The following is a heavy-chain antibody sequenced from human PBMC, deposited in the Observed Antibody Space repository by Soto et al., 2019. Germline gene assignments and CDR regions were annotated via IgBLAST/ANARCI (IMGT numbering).Heavy chain of an antibody. D-gene: IGHD6-19*01. Sequence: QVQLQQWGAGLLKPSETLSLTCAVYGGSFSGYYWSWIRQPPGKGLEWIGEINHSGSTNYNPSLKARFTISVDTSKNQFSLRLGSVTAADTAVYYCARPTRQWLGLRYYYGMDVWGQGTTVTVSS. J-gene: IGHJ6*02. CDR1: GGSFSGYY. CDR2: INHSGST. V-gene: IGHV4-34*01. CDR3: ARPTRQWLGLRYYYGMDV.